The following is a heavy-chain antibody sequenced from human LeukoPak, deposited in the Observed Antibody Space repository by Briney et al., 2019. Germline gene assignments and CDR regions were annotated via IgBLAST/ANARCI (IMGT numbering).Heavy chain of an antibody. CDR1: GFTFSSYA. CDR3: AKFEYYYDSSGYYKEDY. J-gene: IGHJ4*02. CDR2: ISGSGGST. D-gene: IGHD3-22*01. Sequence: GGSLRLSCAASGFTFSSYAMSWVRQAPGKGLEWVSAISGSGGSTYYADSVKGRFTISRDNSKNTLYLQMNSLRAEDTAVYYCAKFEYYYDSSGYYKEDYWGQGILVTVSS. V-gene: IGHV3-23*01.